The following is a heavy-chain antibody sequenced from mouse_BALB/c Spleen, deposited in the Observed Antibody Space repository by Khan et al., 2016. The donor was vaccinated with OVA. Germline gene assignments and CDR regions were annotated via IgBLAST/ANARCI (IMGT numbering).Heavy chain of an antibody. D-gene: IGHD2-14*01. CDR1: GFSLSRYN. V-gene: IGHV2-6-4*01. CDR3: ARAYYRYDGYYAMDY. CDR2: IWGGGGT. J-gene: IGHJ4*01. Sequence: QVRLQQSGPGLVAPSRSLSITCTVSGFSLSRYNIHWVRQPPGKGLEWLGMIWGGGGTDYNSTLKIRLSIIKDNSKSQVFLKMNSLQTDDTAMYFCARAYYRYDGYYAMDYWGQGTSVTVSS.